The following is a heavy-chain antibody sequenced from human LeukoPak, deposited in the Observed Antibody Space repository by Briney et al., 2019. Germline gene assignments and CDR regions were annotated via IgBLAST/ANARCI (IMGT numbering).Heavy chain of an antibody. J-gene: IGHJ6*03. CDR1: GFTFSSYS. V-gene: IGHV3-21*01. CDR2: ISSRSSYI. CDR3: ARGAYYYYMDV. Sequence: GGSLRLSCAASGFTFSSYSMNWVRQAPGKGLEWVSSISSRSSYIYYADSVKGRFTISRDNAKNSLYLQMNSLRAEDTAVYYCARGAYYYYMDVWGKGTTVTVSS.